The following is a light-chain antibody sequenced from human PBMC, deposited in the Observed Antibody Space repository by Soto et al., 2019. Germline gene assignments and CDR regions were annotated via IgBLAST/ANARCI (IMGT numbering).Light chain of an antibody. CDR3: QQYGSSPKT. CDR2: GAA. Sequence: EIVLTQSPGTLSLSPGERATLSCRASESVGSNSLAWYQQKPGQAPRLLIYGAASRATGIPDRFSGSESGTDFTLTMSRLEPEDFAVYYCQQYGSSPKTFGQGTKVEIK. V-gene: IGKV3-20*01. CDR1: ESVGSNS. J-gene: IGKJ1*01.